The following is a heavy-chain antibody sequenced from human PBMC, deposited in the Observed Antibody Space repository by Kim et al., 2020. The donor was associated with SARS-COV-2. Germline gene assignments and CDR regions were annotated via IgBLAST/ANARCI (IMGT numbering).Heavy chain of an antibody. CDR3: ARASRGSLYY. J-gene: IGHJ4*02. CDR2: IYSGGSK. CDR1: GFTVSSNY. V-gene: IGHV3-53*01. Sequence: GGSLRLSCAASGFTVSSNYMSWVRQAPGKGLEWVSVIYSGGSKNYADSVKGRFTISRDNSKNTLYIQMNSLRAEDTAVYYCARASRGSLYYWGQGTLVTVA.